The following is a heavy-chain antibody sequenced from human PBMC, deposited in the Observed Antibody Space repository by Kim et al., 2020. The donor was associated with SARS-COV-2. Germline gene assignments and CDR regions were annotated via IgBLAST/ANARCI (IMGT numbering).Heavy chain of an antibody. J-gene: IGHJ6*02. V-gene: IGHV3-11*06. CDR2: ISSSSSYT. D-gene: IGHD2-8*01. CDR3: ARNQQMGPYYYYYGMDV. Sequence: GGSLRLSCAASGFTFSDYYMSWIRQAPGKGLEWVSYISSSSSYTNYADSVKGRFTISRDNAKNSLYLQMNSLSAEDTAVYYCARNQQMGPYYYYYGMDVWGQGTTVTVSS. CDR1: GFTFSDYY.